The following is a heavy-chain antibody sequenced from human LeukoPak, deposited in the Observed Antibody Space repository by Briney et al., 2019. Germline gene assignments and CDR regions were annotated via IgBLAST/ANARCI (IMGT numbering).Heavy chain of an antibody. CDR2: MKPNSGNT. V-gene: IGHV1-8*02. Sequence: ASVKVSCKASGYTFKNYDINWVRQATGQGLEWMGWMKPNSGNTGFAQKFQDRVSMTRDTSINTAYMELTSLRSGDTAVYYCARATPGGLHGYSFDYWGQGTVVTVYS. CDR1: GYTFKNYD. D-gene: IGHD5-24*01. CDR3: ARATPGGLHGYSFDY. J-gene: IGHJ4*02.